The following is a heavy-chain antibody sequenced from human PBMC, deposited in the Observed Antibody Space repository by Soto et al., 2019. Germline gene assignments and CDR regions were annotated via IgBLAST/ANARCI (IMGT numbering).Heavy chain of an antibody. J-gene: IGHJ4*02. CDR1: GYTFTSYG. Sequence: QVQLVQSGAEVKKPGASVKVSCKASGYTFTSYGISWVRQAPGPGLEWMGWIRPYNGNTNYAQKLQGRVTMTPDRSTRTADMELRRLRSDDTAGYYCARDAPPEDYWGQGTLVTVSS. CDR2: IRPYNGNT. CDR3: ARDAPPEDY. V-gene: IGHV1-18*01.